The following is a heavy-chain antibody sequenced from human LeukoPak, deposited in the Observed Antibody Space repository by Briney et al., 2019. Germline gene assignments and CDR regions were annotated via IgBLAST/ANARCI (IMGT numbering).Heavy chain of an antibody. Sequence: PSETLSLTCTVSGGSISSYYWSWIRQPPGKGLEWIGYIYSSGSTNYNPSLKSRVTISLDTSKNQFSLKLSSVAAADTAVYYCAGGGQWLVQGYWGQGTLVTVSS. CDR1: GGSISSYY. J-gene: IGHJ4*02. CDR3: AGGGQWLVQGY. D-gene: IGHD6-19*01. CDR2: IYSSGST. V-gene: IGHV4-59*01.